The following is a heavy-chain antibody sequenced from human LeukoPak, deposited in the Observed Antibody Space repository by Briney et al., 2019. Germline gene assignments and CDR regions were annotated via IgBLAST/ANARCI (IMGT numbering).Heavy chain of an antibody. Sequence: SQTLSLTCVISGDSVSSKNGAWNWIRQSPSRGLEWLGRTYYRSKWYNDYAESMEGRMTISQDTSKNQYSLHLSSVTPDDTAVYYCARDFGTIGWHTFDYWGQGTLVTVSS. CDR3: ARDFGTIGWHTFDY. D-gene: IGHD6-19*01. V-gene: IGHV6-1*01. CDR1: GDSVSSKNGA. CDR2: TYYRSKWYN. J-gene: IGHJ4*02.